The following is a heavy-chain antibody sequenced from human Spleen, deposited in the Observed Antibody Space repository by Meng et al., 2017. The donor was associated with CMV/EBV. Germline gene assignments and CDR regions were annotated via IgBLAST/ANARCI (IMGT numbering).Heavy chain of an antibody. J-gene: IGHJ5*02. CDR2: ISAYNGDT. V-gene: IGHV1-18*01. Sequence: ASVKVSCKASGYIFTKYGVNWMRQAPGQGPEWMGWISAYNGDTMYAPKVQGRVTMTRNTSISTAYMELSSLRSEDTAVYYCARRGRFDPWGQGTLVTVSS. CDR1: GYIFTKYG. CDR3: ARRGRFDP.